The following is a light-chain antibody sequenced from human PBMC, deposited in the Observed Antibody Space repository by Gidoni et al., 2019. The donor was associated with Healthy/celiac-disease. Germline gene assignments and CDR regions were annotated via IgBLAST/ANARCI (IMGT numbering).Light chain of an antibody. CDR1: QDISNY. J-gene: IGKJ1*01. V-gene: IGKV1-33*01. CDR3: QQYDNHPPGTWT. Sequence: DIQMTQSPSSLSASVGDRVTITCQASQDISNYLNWYQQKPGKAPKLLIYDASNLETGVPSRFSGSGSGTDFTFTISSLQPEDIATYYCQQYDNHPPGTWTFGQGTKVEIK. CDR2: DAS.